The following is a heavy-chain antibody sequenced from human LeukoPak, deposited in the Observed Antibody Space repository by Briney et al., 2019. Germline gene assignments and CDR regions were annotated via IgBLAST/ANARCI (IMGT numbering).Heavy chain of an antibody. V-gene: IGHV1-8*02. CDR1: GYTFTGYY. CDR2: MNPNSGNT. CDR3: AKDYDILTGYL. Sequence: ASVKVSCKASGYTFTGYYMHWVRQAPGQGLEWMGWMNPNSGNTGYAQKFQGRVTMTRNTSISTAYMELSSLRSEDTAVYYCAKDYDILTGYLWGQGTLVTVSS. J-gene: IGHJ4*02. D-gene: IGHD3-9*01.